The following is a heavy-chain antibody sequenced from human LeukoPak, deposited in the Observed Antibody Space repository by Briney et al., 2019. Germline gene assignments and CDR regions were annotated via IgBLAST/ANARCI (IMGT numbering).Heavy chain of an antibody. CDR2: INSDWSST. J-gene: IGHJ6*01. V-gene: IGHV3-74*01. CDR3: RSDIIVVVPTVRYYYY. Sequence: QAGGSQSLSCAASGFIFSSYWMQWVRQAPGKGLVCVSRINSDWSSTSYAVSVKARLTISRENDKTTLYLQMYCQRAEDTAMYYSRSDIIVVVPTVRYYYY. CDR1: GFIFSSYW. D-gene: IGHD3-22*01.